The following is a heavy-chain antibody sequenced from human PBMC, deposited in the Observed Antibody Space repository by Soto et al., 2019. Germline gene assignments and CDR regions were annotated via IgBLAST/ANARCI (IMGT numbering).Heavy chain of an antibody. CDR2: ISSSGSTI. CDR3: ARSVVQSRSYFDY. V-gene: IGHV3-11*01. CDR1: GFTFSDYY. J-gene: IGHJ4*02. Sequence: SLRLSCAASGFTFSDYYMSWIRQAPGKGLEWVSYISSSGSTIYYADSVKGRFTISRDNAKNSLYLQMNSLRAEDTAVYYCARSVVQSRSYFDYWGQGTLVTVSS. D-gene: IGHD2-2*01.